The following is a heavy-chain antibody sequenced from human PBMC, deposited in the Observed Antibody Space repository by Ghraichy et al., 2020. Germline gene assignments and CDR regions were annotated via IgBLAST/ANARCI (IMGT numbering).Heavy chain of an antibody. CDR3: ARDKPHTMIVVVTSSGAFDI. Sequence: ASVKVSCKASGYTFTSYGISWVRQAPGQGLEWMGWISAYNGKTNYAQKLQGRVTMTTDTSTSTAYMELRSLRSDDTAAYYCARDKPHTMIVVVTSSGAFDIWGQGTMVTVSS. V-gene: IGHV1-18*04. CDR2: ISAYNGKT. CDR1: GYTFTSYG. D-gene: IGHD3-22*01. J-gene: IGHJ3*02.